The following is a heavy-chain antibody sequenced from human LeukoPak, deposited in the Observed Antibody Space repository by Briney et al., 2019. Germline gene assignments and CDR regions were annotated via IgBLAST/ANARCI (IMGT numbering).Heavy chain of an antibody. CDR2: ISSSSSYT. D-gene: IGHD2-2*01. J-gene: IGHJ4*02. CDR3: VRGLGSSTMRPLDY. V-gene: IGHV3-11*06. CDR1: GFTFSDYY. Sequence: GGSLRLSCAASGFTFSDYYMSWIRQAPGKGLEWVSYISSSSSYTNYADSVKGRFTISRDNAKNPLYLQMNSLRAEDTAVYYCVRGLGSSTMRPLDYWGQGTLVTVSS.